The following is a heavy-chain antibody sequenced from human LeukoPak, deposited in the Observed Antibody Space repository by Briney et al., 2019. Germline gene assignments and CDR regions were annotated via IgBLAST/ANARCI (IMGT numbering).Heavy chain of an antibody. CDR1: GFTFSSYA. CDR2: ISGSGGST. Sequence: PGGSLRPSCAASGFTFSSYAMSWVRQAPGKGLEWAPAISGSGGSTYYADSVKGRFTISRDNSKNTLYLQMNSLRAEDTAVYYCAGDMWTPFDYWGQGTLVTVSS. CDR3: AGDMWTPFDY. J-gene: IGHJ4*02. D-gene: IGHD2-21*01. V-gene: IGHV3-23*01.